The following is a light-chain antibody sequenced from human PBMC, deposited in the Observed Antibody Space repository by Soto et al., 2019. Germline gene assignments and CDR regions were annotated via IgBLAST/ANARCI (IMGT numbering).Light chain of an antibody. CDR2: EVS. V-gene: IGLV2-14*01. CDR1: SSDVGGFNY. Sequence: QSALTQPASVSGSPGQSITISCAGTSSDVGGFNYVSWYQQDPGKAPRLLIYEVSKRPTGVSNRFSGSKSANTASLTISGLRPEDEADYYCASYTSDSTWVFGGGTKVTVL. J-gene: IGLJ3*02. CDR3: ASYTSDSTWV.